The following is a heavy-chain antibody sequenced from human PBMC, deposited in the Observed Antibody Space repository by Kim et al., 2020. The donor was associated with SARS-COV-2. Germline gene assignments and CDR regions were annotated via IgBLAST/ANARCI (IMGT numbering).Heavy chain of an antibody. CDR1: GFTFSNAW. J-gene: IGHJ6*02. V-gene: IGHV3-15*01. Sequence: GGSLRLSCAASGFTFSNAWMSWVRQAPGKGLEWVGRIKSKTDGGTTDYAAPVKGRFTISRDDSKNTLYLQMNSLKTEDTAVYYCTRTPVNYYYGMDVWGQGTTVTVSS. D-gene: IGHD1-7*01. CDR3: TRTPVNYYYGMDV. CDR2: IKSKTDGGTT.